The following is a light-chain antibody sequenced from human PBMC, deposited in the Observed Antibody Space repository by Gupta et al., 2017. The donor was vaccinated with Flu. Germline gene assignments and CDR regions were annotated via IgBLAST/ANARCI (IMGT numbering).Light chain of an antibody. J-gene: IGKJ2*01. CDR2: DAS. Sequence: SSLSASVGDRVTITCQASQDISNYLNWYQQKPGKAPKLLIYDASNLETGVPSRFSGSGSGTDFTFTISSLQPEDIATYYCQQYDNPPVYTFGQGTKLEIK. CDR1: QDISNY. V-gene: IGKV1-33*01. CDR3: QQYDNPPVYT.